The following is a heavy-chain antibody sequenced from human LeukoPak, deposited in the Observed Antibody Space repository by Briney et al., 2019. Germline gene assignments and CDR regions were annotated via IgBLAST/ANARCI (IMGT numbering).Heavy chain of an antibody. CDR2: IYYGRTT. Sequence: PSETLSLTCTVSAGSISSSSDHWGWIRQSPGKGLEWIGSIYYGRTTYYNPSLNSRVTISVVTSKNQFSLQLNSVTAADTAVYYCVRHDGRGGATMGALDSWGQGSLVTVSS. V-gene: IGHV4-39*01. CDR1: AGSISSSSDH. J-gene: IGHJ4*02. D-gene: IGHD5-12*01. CDR3: VRHDGRGGATMGALDS.